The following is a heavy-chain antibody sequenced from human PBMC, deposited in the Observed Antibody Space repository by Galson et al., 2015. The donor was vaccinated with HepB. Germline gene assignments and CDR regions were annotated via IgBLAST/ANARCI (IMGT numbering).Heavy chain of an antibody. D-gene: IGHD2-2*01. CDR2: ISGSGGGT. CDR1: GFTFSSYA. V-gene: IGHV3-23*01. J-gene: IGHJ4*02. CDR3: AKDRICSTTSCYVFDY. Sequence: SLRLSCAASGFTFSSYAMSWVRQAPGKGLEWVSAISGSGGGTYYADSVKGRFTISRDNSKNTLYLQMNSLRAEDTAVYYCAKDRICSTTSCYVFDYWGQGTLVTVSS.